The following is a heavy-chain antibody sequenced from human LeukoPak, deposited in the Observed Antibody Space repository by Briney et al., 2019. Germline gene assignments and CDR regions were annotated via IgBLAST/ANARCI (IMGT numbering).Heavy chain of an antibody. V-gene: IGHV1-69*13. CDR3: ARGDNPVTTSYYYYYGMDV. D-gene: IGHD4-17*01. CDR1: GGTFSSYV. Sequence: GASVKVSCKASGGTFSSYVISWVRQAPGQGLEWMGGIIPIFGTANYAQKFQGRVTITADESTSTAYMELSSLRSEDTAVYYCARGDNPVTTSYYYYYGMDVWGQGTTVTVSS. J-gene: IGHJ6*02. CDR2: IIPIFGTA.